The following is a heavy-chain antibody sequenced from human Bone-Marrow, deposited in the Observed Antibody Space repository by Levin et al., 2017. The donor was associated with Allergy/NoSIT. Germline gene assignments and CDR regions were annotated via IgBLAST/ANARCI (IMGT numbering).Heavy chain of an antibody. CDR3: AREPLGAGSGSYFGWFDP. Sequence: PGGSLRLSCAASGFTFSSYGMHWVRQAPGKGLEWVAVIWYDGSNKYYADSVKGRFTISRDNSKNTLYLQMNSLRAEDTAVYYCAREPLGAGSGSYFGWFDPWGQGTLVTVSS. J-gene: IGHJ5*02. D-gene: IGHD3-10*01. CDR2: IWYDGSNK. CDR1: GFTFSSYG. V-gene: IGHV3-33*01.